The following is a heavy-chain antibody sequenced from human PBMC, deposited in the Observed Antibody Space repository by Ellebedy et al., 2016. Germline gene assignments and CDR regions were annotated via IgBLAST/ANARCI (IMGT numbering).Heavy chain of an antibody. CDR3: ARIKPNYDRSWHALDY. V-gene: IGHV4-34*01. D-gene: IGHD6-13*01. J-gene: IGHJ4*02. CDR2: ISHGGST. Sequence: SETLSLTXTVYGGSFSGYQWSWIRQSPGKGLEWIGEISHGGSTNYNPSLKGRFTISVDTSKKQFSLKLSSVTAADTAVYYCARIKPNYDRSWHALDYWGQGTLVTVSS. CDR1: GGSFSGYQ.